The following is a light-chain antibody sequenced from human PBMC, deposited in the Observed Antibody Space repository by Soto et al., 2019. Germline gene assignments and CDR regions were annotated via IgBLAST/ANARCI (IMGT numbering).Light chain of an antibody. J-gene: IGLJ3*02. CDR3: QSYDSSLSGSV. Sequence: LTQPPSVSGAPGQRVTISCTGSSSNIGAGYDVHWYQQLPGTAPKLLIYGNSNRPSGVPDRFSGSKSGTSASLAITGLQAEDEADYYCQSYDSSLSGSVFGGGTKVTVL. V-gene: IGLV1-40*01. CDR2: GNS. CDR1: SSNIGAGYD.